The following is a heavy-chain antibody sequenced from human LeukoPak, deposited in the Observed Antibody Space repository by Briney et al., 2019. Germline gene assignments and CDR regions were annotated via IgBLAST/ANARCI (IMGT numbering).Heavy chain of an antibody. Sequence: ASVKVSCKASGYTFTSYYMHWVRQAPGQGLEWMGRINPNSGGTNYAQKFQGRVTMTRDTSISTAYMELSRLRSDDTAVYYCARVPLGLWFGENYFDYWGQGTLVTVSS. J-gene: IGHJ4*02. CDR3: ARVPLGLWFGENYFDY. V-gene: IGHV1-2*06. D-gene: IGHD3-10*01. CDR2: INPNSGGT. CDR1: GYTFTSYY.